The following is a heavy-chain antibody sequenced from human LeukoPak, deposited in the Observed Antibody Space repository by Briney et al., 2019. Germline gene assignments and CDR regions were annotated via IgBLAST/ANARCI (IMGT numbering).Heavy chain of an antibody. CDR1: DGSITGYY. CDR3: ARGNILTGYCFDF. V-gene: IGHV4-34*01. Sequence: PSETLSLTCAVYDGSITGYYWSWIRQTPGRGLEWVGEIHYTGATSYNPSLKSRATISTDTSKNQFSLRLSSVTAADTAVYYCARGNILTGYCFDFWGQGALVTVSP. J-gene: IGHJ4*02. CDR2: IHYTGAT. D-gene: IGHD3-9*01.